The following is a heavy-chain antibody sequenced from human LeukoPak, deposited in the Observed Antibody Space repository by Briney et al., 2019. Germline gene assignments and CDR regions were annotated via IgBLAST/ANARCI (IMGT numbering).Heavy chain of an antibody. CDR3: AKPAYCGGDCYSSPFQH. D-gene: IGHD2-21*02. CDR1: GFTVSNNY. J-gene: IGHJ1*01. CDR2: IYSDGNT. Sequence: GSLRLSCAVSGFTVSNNYITWVRQAPGKGLEWVSIIYSDGNTYYADSVKGRFTISRDNSKNTLYLQMNSLRAEDTAVYYCAKPAYCGGDCYSSPFQHWGQGTLVTVSS. V-gene: IGHV3-66*04.